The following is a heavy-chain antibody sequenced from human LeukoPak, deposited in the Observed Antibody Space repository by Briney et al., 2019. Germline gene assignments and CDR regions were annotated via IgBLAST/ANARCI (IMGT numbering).Heavy chain of an antibody. CDR2: ISGSGGST. D-gene: IGHD3-22*01. V-gene: IGHV3-23*01. CDR3: AKLTMIVVVITLPDY. J-gene: IGHJ4*02. CDR1: GFTFSSYG. Sequence: PGGTLRLSCAASGFTFSSYGMSWVRQAPGKGLEWVSAISGSGGSTYYADSVKGRFTISRDNSKNTLYLQMNSLRAEDTAVYYCAKLTMIVVVITLPDYWGQGTLVTVSS.